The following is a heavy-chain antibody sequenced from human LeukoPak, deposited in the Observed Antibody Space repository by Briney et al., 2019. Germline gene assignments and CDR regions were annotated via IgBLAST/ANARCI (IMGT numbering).Heavy chain of an antibody. CDR1: GFTFSSHW. Sequence: GSLRLSCAASGFTFSSHWMHWVRQAPGKGLVWVSRINRDGSSTSYADSVKGRLTISRDNAKNTLYLQMNSLRAEDTAVYYCAREIVGAREFDYWGQGTLVTVSS. CDR3: AREIVGAREFDY. CDR2: INRDGSST. V-gene: IGHV3-74*01. D-gene: IGHD1-26*01. J-gene: IGHJ4*02.